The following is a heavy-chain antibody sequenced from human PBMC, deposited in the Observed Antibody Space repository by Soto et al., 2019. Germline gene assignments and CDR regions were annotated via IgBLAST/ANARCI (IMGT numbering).Heavy chain of an antibody. CDR2: ISTYNGST. CDR1: GYTFTSYS. D-gene: IGHD3-3*01. J-gene: IGHJ4*02. CDR3: ARDVPTLYDFWSGYRPFDY. Sequence: GASVKVSCKASGYTFTSYSINWVRQAPGQGLEWMGWISTYNGSTHYPQKFQGRVTMTTDTSTSTAYMELRSLRSDDTAVFYCARDVPTLYDFWSGYRPFDYWGQGTLVTVSS. V-gene: IGHV1-18*01.